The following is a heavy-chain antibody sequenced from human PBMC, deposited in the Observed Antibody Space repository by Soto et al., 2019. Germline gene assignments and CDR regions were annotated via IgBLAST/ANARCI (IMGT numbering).Heavy chain of an antibody. CDR1: GFTFSDYG. J-gene: IGHJ4*02. CDR3: VRDQQWLLPVPLNFDY. CDR2: ISAFNGEK. Sequence: ASVKVSCMASGFTFSDYGFSWVRQAPGRGLEWMGWISAFNGEKNYTQKSEGRVAMTTDAATTTAYMELRSRTVDDTAVYYCVRDQQWLLPVPLNFDYWGQGTVVTV. V-gene: IGHV1-18*01. D-gene: IGHD6-19*01.